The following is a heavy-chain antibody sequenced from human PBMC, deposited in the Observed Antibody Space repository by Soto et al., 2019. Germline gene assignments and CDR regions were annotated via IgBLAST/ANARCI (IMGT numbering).Heavy chain of an antibody. CDR1: GFTFSSYS. V-gene: IGHV3-21*01. CDR3: ARDLHDYGVLFDY. Sequence: GGSLRLSCAASGFTFSSYSMNWVRQAPGKGLEWVSSISSSSSYIYYADSVKGRFTISRDNAKNSLYLQMNSLRAEDTAVYYCARDLHDYGVLFDYWGQGTLVTVSS. CDR2: ISSSSSYI. D-gene: IGHD4-17*01. J-gene: IGHJ4*02.